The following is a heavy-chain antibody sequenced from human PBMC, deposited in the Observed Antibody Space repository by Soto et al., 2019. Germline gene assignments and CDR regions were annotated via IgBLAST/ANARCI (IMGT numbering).Heavy chain of an antibody. D-gene: IGHD3-22*01. V-gene: IGHV1-18*01. J-gene: IGHJ3*02. Sequence: ASVKVSCQATGYTLFNYGVSWVRQAPGQGLEWMGWISGYTGNTNFAQKFQGRVSMTTDTPTNTAYVELRSLTSDDTAVYYCARDTPHFHDSSLYYDAFGIWGQGTVVTVSS. CDR2: ISGYTGNT. CDR1: GYTLFNYG. CDR3: ARDTPHFHDSSLYYDAFGI.